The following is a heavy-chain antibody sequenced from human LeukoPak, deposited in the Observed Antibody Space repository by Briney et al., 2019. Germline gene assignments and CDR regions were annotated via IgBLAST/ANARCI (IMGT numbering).Heavy chain of an antibody. CDR2: INPKSGGT. Sequence: GASVKVSCKASGYTLTGDYMRWVRQAPGQGLEWMGWINPKSGGTNYAQKFQGRVTMTRDTSISTAYMEMSRLRFDDTAVYYCAREAGSFSSWGQGTLVTVSS. V-gene: IGHV1-2*02. CDR3: AREAGSFSS. D-gene: IGHD6-13*01. J-gene: IGHJ5*02. CDR1: GYTLTGDY.